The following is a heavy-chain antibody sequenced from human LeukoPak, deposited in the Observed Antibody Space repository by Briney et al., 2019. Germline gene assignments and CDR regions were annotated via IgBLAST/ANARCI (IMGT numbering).Heavy chain of an antibody. D-gene: IGHD6-13*01. CDR2: ITTTSAYI. J-gene: IGHJ4*02. CDR3: AKDTGGGIAAAGSFDY. CDR1: GFIFSDYT. V-gene: IGHV3-21*04. Sequence: KPGGSLRLSCAASGFIFSDYTLNWVRQAPGKGLEWVSSITTTSAYIYYADSVKGRFTISRDNAKNSLYLQMNSLRAEDMALYYCAKDTGGGIAAAGSFDYWGQGTLVTVSS.